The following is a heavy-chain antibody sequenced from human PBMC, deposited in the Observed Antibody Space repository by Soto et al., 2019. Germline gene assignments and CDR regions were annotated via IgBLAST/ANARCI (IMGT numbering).Heavy chain of an antibody. V-gene: IGHV4-59*01. CDR2: IYYSGST. Sequence: ASETLSLTCTVSGGSISSDYWRWIRQPPGKGLEWIGYIYYSGSTNYNPSLKSRVTISVDTSKNQFSLKLSSVTAADTAVYYCAGEYATSKRAKDWFDPWGQGTLVTVSS. D-gene: IGHD2-8*01. CDR3: AGEYATSKRAKDWFDP. CDR1: GGSISSDY. J-gene: IGHJ5*02.